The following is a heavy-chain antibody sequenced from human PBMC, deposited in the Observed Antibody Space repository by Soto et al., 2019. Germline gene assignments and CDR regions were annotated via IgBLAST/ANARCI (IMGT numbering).Heavy chain of an antibody. D-gene: IGHD5-12*01. CDR3: ASGVGYAGVDY. Sequence: QVQLQQWGAGLLKPSETLSLTCAVYGGSFSAYYWSWIRQPPGKGLEWIGEINHSGSTNYNPSLKSRVTISVDRSKNQFSLKLSSVTAADTAAYYCASGVGYAGVDYWGQGTLVTVSS. V-gene: IGHV4-34*01. CDR1: GGSFSAYY. J-gene: IGHJ4*02. CDR2: INHSGST.